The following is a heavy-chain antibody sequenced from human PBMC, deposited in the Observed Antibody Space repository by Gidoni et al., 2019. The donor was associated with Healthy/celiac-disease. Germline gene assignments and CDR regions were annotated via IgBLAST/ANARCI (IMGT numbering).Heavy chain of an antibody. CDR1: GFTVSINY. CDR2: IYSGGST. V-gene: IGHV3-53*01. Sequence: EVQLVESGGGLIPPGGSLRLSCAASGFTVSINYMSWVRQAPGKGLEWVSVIYSGGSTYYEDSVKGRFTIARENSKNTLYFKMNSLRAEDTAVYDCARILTVRYYGMDVWGQGTTVTVSS. CDR3: ARILTVRYYGMDV. J-gene: IGHJ6*02. D-gene: IGHD4-17*01.